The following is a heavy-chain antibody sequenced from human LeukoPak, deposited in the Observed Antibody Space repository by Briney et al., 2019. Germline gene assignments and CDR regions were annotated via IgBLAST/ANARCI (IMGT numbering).Heavy chain of an antibody. Sequence: PSQTLSLTCTVSGGSISSDSYYWRWIRQPAGKGLEWIGRIFNSGSTNSIPSLKSRVTILLDTSKNQFSLNLSSVTAADTAVYYCARGGYYGSGNDFRFDPWGQGTLVTVSS. J-gene: IGHJ5*02. CDR3: ARGGYYGSGNDFRFDP. V-gene: IGHV4-61*02. CDR2: IFNSGST. D-gene: IGHD3-10*01. CDR1: GGSISSDSYY.